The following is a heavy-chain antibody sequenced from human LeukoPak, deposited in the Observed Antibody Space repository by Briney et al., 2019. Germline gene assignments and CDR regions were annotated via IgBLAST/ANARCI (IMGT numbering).Heavy chain of an antibody. J-gene: IGHJ6*02. CDR2: ISGSGGST. V-gene: IGHV3-23*01. D-gene: IGHD6-6*01. CDR1: GFTFSSYA. Sequence: GGSLRLSCAASGFTFSSYAMSWVRQAPGKGLEWVSAISGSGGSTYYADSVKGRFTISRDNSKNTLYLQMNSLRAEDTAVYYCAKYPSSIAAYMGYYYGMDVWGQGTTVTASS. CDR3: AKYPSSIAAYMGYYYGMDV.